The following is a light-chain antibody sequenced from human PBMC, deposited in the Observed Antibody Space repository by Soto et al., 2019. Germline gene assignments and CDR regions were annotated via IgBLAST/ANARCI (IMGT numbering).Light chain of an antibody. Sequence: SYELAQPPSVSVAPGQTARITCGGNDLRSKSAHWYQQKPGQAPALVLYDDRYRPSGIPERFSGSKSGNTATLTISRVEAGDEADYFCQVWDDSNGQQGVFGTGTRSPS. J-gene: IGLJ1*01. CDR2: DDR. CDR1: DLRSKS. CDR3: QVWDDSNGQQGV. V-gene: IGLV3-21*02.